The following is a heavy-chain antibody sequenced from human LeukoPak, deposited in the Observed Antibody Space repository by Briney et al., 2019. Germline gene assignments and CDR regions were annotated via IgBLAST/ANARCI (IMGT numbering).Heavy chain of an antibody. Sequence: WGSLRLSCAASGFTFSSYAMSWVRQAPGKGLEWVSGINWSGGSTGYADPLRGRFTISRDNAKNSLYLQMDSLRAEDTALYYCARAPITSPFYFDSWGQGTLVTVSS. CDR2: INWSGGST. CDR1: GFTFSSYA. V-gene: IGHV3-20*04. D-gene: IGHD2-2*01. J-gene: IGHJ4*02. CDR3: ARAPITSPFYFDS.